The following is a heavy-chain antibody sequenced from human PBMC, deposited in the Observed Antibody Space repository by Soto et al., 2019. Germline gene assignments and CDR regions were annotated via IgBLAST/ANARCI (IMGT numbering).Heavy chain of an antibody. CDR2: IDHRGTT. V-gene: IGHV4-34*01. J-gene: IGHJ5*02. D-gene: IGHD5-12*01. Sequence: QVQLQQWGAGLLKPSETLSLTCTVYGGSFSDYCWSWVRQPPGKGLQWIGEIDHRGTTFFNPSLESRVTISIDTAKNQFSLNLRSVTAADTAMYYCARGRDVAMVATGTGFDPWGQGTLVTVSS. CDR3: ARGRDVAMVATGTGFDP. CDR1: GGSFSDYC.